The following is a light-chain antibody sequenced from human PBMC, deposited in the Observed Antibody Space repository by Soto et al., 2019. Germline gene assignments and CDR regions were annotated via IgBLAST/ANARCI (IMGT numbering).Light chain of an antibody. CDR3: QKYGSSLFT. J-gene: IGKJ3*01. Sequence: EIVLTQSPGTLSLSPGERATLSCRASQSVSSSYLAWYQQKPGQAPRLLIYGASSRATGIPDRFSGSGSGTDFTLTISRLEPEEFAVYSWQKYGSSLFTFGPGTKVDIK. CDR1: QSVSSSY. CDR2: GAS. V-gene: IGKV3-20*01.